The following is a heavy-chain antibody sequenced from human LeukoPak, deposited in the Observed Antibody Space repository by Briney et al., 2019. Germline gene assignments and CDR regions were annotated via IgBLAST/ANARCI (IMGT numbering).Heavy chain of an antibody. J-gene: IGHJ6*02. V-gene: IGHV3-33*01. D-gene: IGHD6-13*01. Sequence: GGSLRLSCAASGFTFSSYGMHWVRQAPGKGLEWVAVIWYDGSNKYYADSVKGRFTISRDNSKNTLYLQMNSLRAEDTAVYYCARDDGSSWYPRGYYYYYGMDVWGQGTTVTVSS. CDR3: ARDDGSSWYPRGYYYYYGMDV. CDR2: IWYDGSNK. CDR1: GFTFSSYG.